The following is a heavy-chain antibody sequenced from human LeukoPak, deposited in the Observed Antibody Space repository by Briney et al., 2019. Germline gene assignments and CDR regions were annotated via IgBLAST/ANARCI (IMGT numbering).Heavy chain of an antibody. Sequence: SETLSLTCTVSGGSISSGSYYWSWIRQPARKGLEWIGRIYTSGSTNYNPSLKSRVTISVDTSKNQFSLKLSSVTAADTAVYYCAREDCSAGSCYNQRYYYYYMDVWGKGTTVTVSS. CDR2: IYTSGST. D-gene: IGHD2-15*01. V-gene: IGHV4-61*02. CDR3: AREDCSAGSCYNQRYYYYYMDV. CDR1: GGSISSGSYY. J-gene: IGHJ6*03.